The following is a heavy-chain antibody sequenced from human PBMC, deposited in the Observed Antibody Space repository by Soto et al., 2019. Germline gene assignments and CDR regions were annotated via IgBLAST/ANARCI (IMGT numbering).Heavy chain of an antibody. CDR3: ARFNGYCVSTNCHGYYGMDV. V-gene: IGHV4-39*01. J-gene: IGHJ6*02. CDR2: IYYSGST. D-gene: IGHD2-2*03. CDR1: GGSISSSSYY. Sequence: SETLSLTCTVSGGSISSSSYYWGWIRQPPGKGLEWIGSIYYSGSTYYNPSLKSRVTISVDTSKNQFSLKLSSVTAADTAVYYCARFNGYCVSTNCHGYYGMDVWGQGTTVTVSS.